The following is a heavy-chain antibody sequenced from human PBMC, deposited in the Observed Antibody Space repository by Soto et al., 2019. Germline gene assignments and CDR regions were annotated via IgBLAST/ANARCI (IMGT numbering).Heavy chain of an antibody. CDR2: IYYSGST. D-gene: IGHD2-15*01. V-gene: IGHV4-31*03. Sequence: QVQLQESGPGLVKPSQTLSLTGTVSGGSISSGGYYWSWIRQHPGKGLEWIGYIYYSGSTYYNPSLKSRVTISVDTSKNQFSLKLSSVTAADTAVYYCARVYCSGGSCYEFDYWGQGTLVTVSS. CDR3: ARVYCSGGSCYEFDY. CDR1: GGSISSGGYY. J-gene: IGHJ4*02.